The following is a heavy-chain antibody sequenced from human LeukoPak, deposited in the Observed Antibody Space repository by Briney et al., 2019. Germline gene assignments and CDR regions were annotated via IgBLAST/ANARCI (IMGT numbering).Heavy chain of an antibody. V-gene: IGHV3-30*02. D-gene: IGHD4-17*01. CDR1: GFTFSSYG. CDR3: ARDVETTVTTWDV. Sequence: GSLRLSCAASGFTFSSYGMHWVRQAPGKGLEWVAFIRYDGSNKYYADSVKGRFTISRDNSKNTLYLQMNSLRAEDTAVYYCARDVETTVTTWDVWGQGTAVTVSS. J-gene: IGHJ6*02. CDR2: IRYDGSNK.